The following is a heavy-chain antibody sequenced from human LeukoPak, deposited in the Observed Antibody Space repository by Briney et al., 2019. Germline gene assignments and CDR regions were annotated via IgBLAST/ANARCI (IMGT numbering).Heavy chain of an antibody. V-gene: IGHV4-4*02. CDR3: AKRRDSLGLQWGTFDY. D-gene: IGHD4-11*01. CDR1: GGSISTSNW. CDR2: IYYSGDT. Sequence: SETLSLTCVVSGGSISTSNWWTWVRQPPGKGLEWIGEIYYSGDTHYNTSLKSRVTISVDRSKNHFSLNLNSVTAADTAVYYCAKRRDSLGLQWGTFDYWGQGTLVTVSS. J-gene: IGHJ4*02.